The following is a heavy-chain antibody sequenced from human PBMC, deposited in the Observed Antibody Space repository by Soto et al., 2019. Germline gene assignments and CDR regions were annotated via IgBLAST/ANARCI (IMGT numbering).Heavy chain of an antibody. CDR1: GGSILDSTYY. CDR2: IFYSGGT. D-gene: IGHD3-22*01. CDR3: ARQASGYYYGWFDP. V-gene: IGHV4-39*01. Sequence: QLLLQESGPGLVKPSETLSLTCTVSGGSILDSTYYWAWIRQPPGKGLEWIGTIFYSGGTLYTPSLKSRVPMSVDTSNNQFSLKLSSVTAADTAVYYCARQASGYYYGWFDPWGQGTLVTVSS. J-gene: IGHJ5*02.